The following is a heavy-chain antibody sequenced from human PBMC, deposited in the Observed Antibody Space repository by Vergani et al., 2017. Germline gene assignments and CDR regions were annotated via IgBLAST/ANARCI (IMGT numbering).Heavy chain of an antibody. J-gene: IGHJ5*02. V-gene: IGHV4-59*01. Sequence: QVQLQESGPGLVKPSETLSLTCTVSGGSISSYYWSWIRQPPGKGLEWIGYIYYSGSTNYNPALKSRVNISVDTSKNQFSLKLGSVTAADTAVYYCASLGVPAANQNWFDPWGQGTLVTVSS. D-gene: IGHD2-2*01. CDR3: ASLGVPAANQNWFDP. CDR2: IYYSGST. CDR1: GGSISSYY.